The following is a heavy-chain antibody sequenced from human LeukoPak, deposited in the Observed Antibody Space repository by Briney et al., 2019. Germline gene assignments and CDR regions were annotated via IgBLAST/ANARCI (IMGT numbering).Heavy chain of an antibody. V-gene: IGHV6-1*01. Sequence: SQTLSLTCAISGDSVPSNSAAWNWIRQSPSRGLEWLGRTYFRSTWNNDYAVSVQSRISINADTSKNQFSLQLNSVTPEDTAVYYCARARLHHNYGSGTNFDYWGQGTRVTVSS. CDR2: TYFRSTWNN. J-gene: IGHJ4*02. D-gene: IGHD3-10*01. CDR1: GDSVPSNSAA. CDR3: ARARLHHNYGSGTNFDY.